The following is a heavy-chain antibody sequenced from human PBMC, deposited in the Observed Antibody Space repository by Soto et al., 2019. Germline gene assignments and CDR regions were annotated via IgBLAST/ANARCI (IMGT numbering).Heavy chain of an antibody. D-gene: IGHD3-10*01. CDR2: INSDESST. V-gene: IGHV3-74*01. CDR3: ARGFAPMDV. Sequence: EVQLVESGGGLVQPGGSLRLSCAASGFTFNIYWMPWVRQAPGKGLVWVSRINSDESSTNYADSVKGRFTISRDNARNTLYLQMNSLRAEDTAVYYCARGFAPMDVWGKGTTVTVSS. J-gene: IGHJ6*03. CDR1: GFTFNIYW.